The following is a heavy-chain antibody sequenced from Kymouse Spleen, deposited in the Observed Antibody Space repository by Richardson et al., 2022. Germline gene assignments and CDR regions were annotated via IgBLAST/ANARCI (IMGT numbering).Heavy chain of an antibody. D-gene: IGHD3-10*01. V-gene: IGHV4-61*01. CDR2: IYYSGST. CDR3: ARAGGSGSYYNPYYYYYYGMDV. CDR1: GGSVSSGSYY. J-gene: IGHJ6*02. Sequence: QVQLQESGPGLVKPSETLSLTCTVSGGSVSSGSYYWSWIRQPPGKGLEWIGYIYYSGSTNYNPSLKSRVTISVDTSKNQFSLKLSSVTAADTAVYYCARAGGSGSYYNPYYYYYYGMDVWGQGTTVTVSS.